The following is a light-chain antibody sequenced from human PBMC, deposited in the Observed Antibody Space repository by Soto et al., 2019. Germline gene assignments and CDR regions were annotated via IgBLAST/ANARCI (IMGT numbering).Light chain of an antibody. CDR2: GAS. CDR3: QQYTASSGIFT. Sequence: VLTQSQGTLSLSRGERATVSGRASQRVNSNYFAWHQQKPGQAPRLLVFGASTRATGIPYRFSGSGSGTDFMLTSSRVEPDDFAVYYCQQYTASSGIFTFGPGTKVDI. V-gene: IGKV3-20*01. J-gene: IGKJ3*01. CDR1: QRVNSNY.